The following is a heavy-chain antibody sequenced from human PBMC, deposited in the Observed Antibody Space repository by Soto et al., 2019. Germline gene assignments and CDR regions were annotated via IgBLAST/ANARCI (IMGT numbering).Heavy chain of an antibody. D-gene: IGHD3-10*01. Sequence: PSETLSDTCTGSGGSVSRSDYFWGWIRQPPGKGLEWIGNIYYSGNTYYNPSLKSRVTISVDTSKNQFSLKLNSVTAADTAVYYCARHVYYRDKTYPPSSFWGQRTPVPVSS. CDR1: GGSVSRSDYF. CDR2: IYYSGNT. V-gene: IGHV4-39*01. CDR3: ARHVYYRDKTYPPSSF. J-gene: IGHJ1*01.